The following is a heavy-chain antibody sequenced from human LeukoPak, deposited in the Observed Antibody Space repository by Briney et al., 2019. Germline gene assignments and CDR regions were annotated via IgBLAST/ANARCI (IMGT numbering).Heavy chain of an antibody. D-gene: IGHD2-2*01. V-gene: IGHV1-2*02. CDR2: INPNSGGT. Sequence: AASVKVSCKASGYTFTGYYMHWVRQAPGQGLEWMGWINPNSGGTNYAQKFQGRVTMTRDTSISTAYMELSRLRSDDTAVYYCARDQGYCSSTSCYPGYDYWGQGTLVTVSS. J-gene: IGHJ4*02. CDR3: ARDQGYCSSTSCYPGYDY. CDR1: GYTFTGYY.